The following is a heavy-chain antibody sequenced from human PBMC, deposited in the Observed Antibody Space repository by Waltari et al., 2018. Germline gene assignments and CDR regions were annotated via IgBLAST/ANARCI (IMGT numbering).Heavy chain of an antibody. CDR3: ARVGDTAMAYWYFDL. J-gene: IGHJ2*01. CDR2: INPNSGGT. D-gene: IGHD5-18*01. Sequence: QVQLVQSGAEVKKPGASVKVSCKASGYTFTGYYMHWVRQAPGQGLEWVGRINPNSGGTTYAQKFQGRVTMTRDTSISTAYMELSRLRSDDTAVYYCARVGDTAMAYWYFDLWGRGTLVTVSS. CDR1: GYTFTGYY. V-gene: IGHV1-2*06.